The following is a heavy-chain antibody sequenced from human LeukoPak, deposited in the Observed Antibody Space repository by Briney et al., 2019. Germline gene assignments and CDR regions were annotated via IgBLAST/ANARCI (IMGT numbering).Heavy chain of an antibody. CDR3: VKDVAGSYAFDY. J-gene: IGHJ4*02. V-gene: IGHV3-66*01. CDR1: GFTVSSNY. CDR2: IYSGGST. Sequence: GGSLRLSCAASGFTVSSNYMSWVRQAPGKGLEWVSVIYSGGSTYYADSVKGRFTISRDNSKNTLYLQMNSLRAEDTAVYYCVKDVAGSYAFDYWGQGILVTVAS. D-gene: IGHD1-26*01.